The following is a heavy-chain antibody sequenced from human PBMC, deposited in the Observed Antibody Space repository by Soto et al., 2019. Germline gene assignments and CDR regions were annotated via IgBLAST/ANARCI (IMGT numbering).Heavy chain of an antibody. V-gene: IGHV1-18*01. D-gene: IGHD6-19*01. CDR2: ISAYNGNT. CDR1: GYTFTSYG. J-gene: IGHJ2*01. CDR3: ARVSSGGYSHRNYWYFDL. Sequence: QVQLVQSGAEVKKPGASVKVSCKASGYTFTSYGISWVRQAPGQGLEWMGWISAYNGNTNYAQKLQGRVTMTTDTSTSTAYIELRSLRSDDTAVYYCARVSSGGYSHRNYWYFDLWGRGTLVTVSS.